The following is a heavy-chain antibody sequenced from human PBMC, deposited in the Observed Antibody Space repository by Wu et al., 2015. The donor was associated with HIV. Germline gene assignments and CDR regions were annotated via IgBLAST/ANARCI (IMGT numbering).Heavy chain of an antibody. V-gene: IGHV1-69*13. CDR3: ARDLARYFDADHDSPYYFGVDV. Sequence: QVQLVQSGTEVKKPASSVKISCKASGGTFSSFAFSWVRQAPGQGLEYMGRIIPVFGTTNYAQKFQDRVTITADESSRTAYMELSSLTSDDTAVYYCARDLARYFDADHDSPYYFGVDVWGQGP. J-gene: IGHJ6*02. CDR1: GGTFSSFA. CDR2: IIPVFGTT. D-gene: IGHD3-9*01.